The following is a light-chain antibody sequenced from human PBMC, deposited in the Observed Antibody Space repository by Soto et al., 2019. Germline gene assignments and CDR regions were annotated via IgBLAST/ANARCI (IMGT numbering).Light chain of an antibody. V-gene: IGKV3-20*01. CDR3: QQYGRSPPFT. J-gene: IGKJ3*01. CDR1: QSVSSSY. CDR2: EAS. Sequence: EIGLTQSPGTLSLSPGERATLSCRASQSVSSSYLAWYQQKPGQAPRLLIYEASIRATGIPDRFSGSGSGTDFTLTISRLEHEDVAVYYCQQYGRSPPFTFGPGTKVDIK.